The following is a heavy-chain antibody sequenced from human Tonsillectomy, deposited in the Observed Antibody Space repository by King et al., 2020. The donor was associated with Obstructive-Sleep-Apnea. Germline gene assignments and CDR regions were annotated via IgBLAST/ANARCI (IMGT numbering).Heavy chain of an antibody. CDR3: ARVIDPIVVVVAANYYYYGMDV. CDR2: ISYYVSNK. D-gene: IGHD2-15*01. Sequence: HPFISLILSSSSSLFTFITYDMPCFLHSPGKVLEWLSVISYYVSNKYYAYSVNCLFTISRANSKNTLYLQINSLRADYTAVYYCARVIDPIVVVVAANYYYYGMDVWGQGTTVTVSS. CDR1: LFTFITYD. V-gene: IGHV3-30*04. J-gene: IGHJ6*02.